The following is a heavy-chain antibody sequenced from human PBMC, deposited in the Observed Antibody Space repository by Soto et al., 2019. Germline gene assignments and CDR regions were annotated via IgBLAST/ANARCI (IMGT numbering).Heavy chain of an antibody. Sequence: SETLSLTCAVSGGSISSSNWWSWVRQPPGKGLEWIGEIYHSGSTNYNPSLKSRVTISVDKSKNQFSLKLSSVTAADTAVYYCARGPSTGSYHSYGMDVWGQGTTVTVSS. CDR2: IYHSGST. CDR1: GGSISSSNW. D-gene: IGHD6-19*01. V-gene: IGHV4-4*02. J-gene: IGHJ6*02. CDR3: ARGPSTGSYHSYGMDV.